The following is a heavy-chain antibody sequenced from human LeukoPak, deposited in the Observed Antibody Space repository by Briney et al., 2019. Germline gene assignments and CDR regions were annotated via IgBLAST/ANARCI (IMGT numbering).Heavy chain of an antibody. CDR1: GGSFSGYY. CDR3: ARVGYCSSTSCYLFDY. CDR2: INHSGST. Sequence: KTSETLSLTCAVYGGSFSGYYWSWIRQPPGKGLEWIVEINHSGSTNYNPSLKSRVTISVDTSKNQFSLKLSSVTAADTAVYYCARVGYCSSTSCYLFDYWGQGTLVTVSS. D-gene: IGHD2-2*03. J-gene: IGHJ4*02. V-gene: IGHV4-34*01.